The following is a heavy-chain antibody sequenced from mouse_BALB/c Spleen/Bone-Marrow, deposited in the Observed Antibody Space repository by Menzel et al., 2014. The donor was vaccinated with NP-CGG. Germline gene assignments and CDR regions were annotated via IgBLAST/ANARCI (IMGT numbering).Heavy chain of an antibody. D-gene: IGHD1-1*01. CDR2: IDPANGNT. J-gene: IGHJ4*01. Sequence: VQLQQPGAELVKPGASVKLSCTASGFNIRDTYMHWVKQRPEQGLEWIGRIDPANGNTNYDPRFQGKATITADTSSNTAYLQLSSLTSEDTAVYYCARYGGRYYAMDYWGRGTSVTVSS. V-gene: IGHV14-3*02. CDR3: ARYGGRYYAMDY. CDR1: GFNIRDTY.